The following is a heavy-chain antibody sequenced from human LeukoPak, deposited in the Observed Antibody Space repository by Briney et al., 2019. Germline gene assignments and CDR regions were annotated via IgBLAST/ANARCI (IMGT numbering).Heavy chain of an antibody. V-gene: IGHV3-15*01. CDR2: IKSKTDGGTT. CDR1: GFAFSSYE. D-gene: IGHD3-10*01. J-gene: IGHJ4*02. Sequence: PGGSLRLSCAASGFAFSSYEMTWVRQAPGKGLEWVGRIKSKTDGGTTDYAAPVKGRFTISRDDSKNTLYLQMNSLKTEDTAVYYCTTGPSMVRGLTIDYWGQGTLVTVSS. CDR3: TTGPSMVRGLTIDY.